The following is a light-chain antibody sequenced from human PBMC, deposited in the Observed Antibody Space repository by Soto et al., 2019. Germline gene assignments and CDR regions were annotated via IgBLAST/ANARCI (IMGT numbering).Light chain of an antibody. CDR3: CSYESSSTYV. J-gene: IGLJ1*01. CDR1: SSDVGSYNL. V-gene: IGLV2-23*02. CDR2: EVS. Sequence: QSVLTQPASVSGSPGQSITISCTGTSSDVGSYNLVSWYQQHPGKAPKLMIYEVSKRPSGVSNRFSGSKSGNTASLTISGLQAEDEDDYYCCSYESSSTYVFGTGTKVTVL.